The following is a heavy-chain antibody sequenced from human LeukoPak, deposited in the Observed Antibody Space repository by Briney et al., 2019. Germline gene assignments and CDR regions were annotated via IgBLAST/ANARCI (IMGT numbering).Heavy chain of an antibody. CDR3: ARKISTGTILFDP. V-gene: IGHV3-11*01. J-gene: IGHJ5*02. CDR1: GFTFSDYY. D-gene: IGHD1-7*01. Sequence: PGGSLRLSCAASGFTFSDYYMSWIRQAPGKGLEWVSYISSSGSTIYYADSVKGRFTISRDNAKNSLYLQMNSLRAEDTAVYYCARKISTGTILFDPWGQGTLVTVSS. CDR2: ISSSGSTI.